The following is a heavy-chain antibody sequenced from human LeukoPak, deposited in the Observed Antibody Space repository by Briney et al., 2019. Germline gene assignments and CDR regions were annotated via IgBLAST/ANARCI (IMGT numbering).Heavy chain of an antibody. V-gene: IGHV4-39*07. Sequence: SETLSLTCTVSGGSISSSSYYWGWIRQPPGKGLEWIGSIYYSGSTYYNPSLKSRVTISVDTSKNQFSLKLSSVTAADTAVYYCARKGGPYTHVNRYYFDYWGQGTLVTVSS. D-gene: IGHD2-2*02. J-gene: IGHJ4*02. CDR2: IYYSGST. CDR3: ARKGGPYTHVNRYYFDY. CDR1: GGSISSSSYY.